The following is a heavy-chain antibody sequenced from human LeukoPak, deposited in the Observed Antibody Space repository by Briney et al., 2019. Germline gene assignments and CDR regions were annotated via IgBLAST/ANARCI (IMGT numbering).Heavy chain of an antibody. CDR3: ARVNAVPAAYNWFDP. V-gene: IGHV4-59*01. Sequence: SETLSLTCTVSGGSISSYYWSWIRQPPGKGLEWVGYSYYSGSTNYNPSLKSRVTISVDTFKNQFSLKLSSVPAADTAVYYCARVNAVPAAYNWFDPWGQGTLVTVSS. CDR1: GGSISSYY. CDR2: SYYSGST. D-gene: IGHD2-2*01. J-gene: IGHJ5*02.